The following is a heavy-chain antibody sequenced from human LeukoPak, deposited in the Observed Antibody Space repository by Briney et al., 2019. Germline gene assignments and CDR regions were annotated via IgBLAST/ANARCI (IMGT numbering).Heavy chain of an antibody. CDR2: MYISGST. D-gene: IGHD1-26*01. Sequence: SETLSLTCTVSGVSITNYYWAWIRQPAGEGLEWIGRMYISGSTNYNPSLKSRVTISIDKSNNQFSLKLRSVTAADTAAYYCARDYLVGAPLDSWGHGTLVTVSS. J-gene: IGHJ5*01. CDR3: ARDYLVGAPLDS. V-gene: IGHV4-4*07. CDR1: GVSITNYY.